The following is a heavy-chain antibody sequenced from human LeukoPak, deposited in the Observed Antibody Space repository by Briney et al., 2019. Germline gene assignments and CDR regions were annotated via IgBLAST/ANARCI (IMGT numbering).Heavy chain of an antibody. V-gene: IGHV5-51*01. CDR2: IYPGDSDT. CDR1: GYSFTSYW. Sequence: GESLQISCKGSGYSFTSYWIGWVRQMPGKGLEWMGIIYPGDSDTRYSPSFQGQVTISADKSISTAYLQWSSLKASDTAMYYCASWGSYHSHAFDIWGQGTMVTVSS. D-gene: IGHD7-27*01. CDR3: ASWGSYHSHAFDI. J-gene: IGHJ3*02.